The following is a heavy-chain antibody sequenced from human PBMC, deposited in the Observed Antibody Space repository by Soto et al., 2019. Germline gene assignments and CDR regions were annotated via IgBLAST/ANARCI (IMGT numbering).Heavy chain of an antibody. CDR3: ARGLATLPVFAFDI. V-gene: IGHV2-5*01. CDR1: GFSLSTRGVG. D-gene: IGHD6-6*01. CDR2: IYWSGDE. Sequence: SGPTLVNPIQTLTVTCSFSGFSLSTRGVGVGWIRQSPGKALEWLALIYWSGDEHYRPSLKSRLSIFKDTSKNHVVLIMTDMDPVDTATYYCARGLATLPVFAFDIWGQGTVVTVSS. J-gene: IGHJ3*02.